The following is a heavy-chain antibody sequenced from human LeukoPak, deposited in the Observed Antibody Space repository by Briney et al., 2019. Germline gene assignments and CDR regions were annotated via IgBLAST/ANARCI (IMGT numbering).Heavy chain of an antibody. Sequence: GSSVKVSCKASGGTFSSYAISWVRQAPGQGLEWMGRIIPILGIANYAQKFQGRVTITADKSTSTAYMELSSLRSEDTAVYYCARDRDCGGNPPGYWGQGTLVTVSS. CDR3: ARDRDCGGNPPGY. CDR2: IIPILGIA. D-gene: IGHD4-23*01. V-gene: IGHV1-69*04. CDR1: GGTFSSYA. J-gene: IGHJ4*02.